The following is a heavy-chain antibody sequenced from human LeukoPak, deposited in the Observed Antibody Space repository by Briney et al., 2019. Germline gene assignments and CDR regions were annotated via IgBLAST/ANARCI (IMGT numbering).Heavy chain of an antibody. D-gene: IGHD5-18*01. Sequence: GGPLRLSCAASGFTFSNYGMHWVRQSPGKGLEWVAFIRFDGSNKYYADSVKGRFTISRDNSKNTLYLQMNGLRAEDTAVYYCAKRIQSAMATGYWGQGTLVTVSS. CDR3: AKRIQSAMATGY. CDR1: GFTFSNYG. J-gene: IGHJ4*02. CDR2: IRFDGSNK. V-gene: IGHV3-30*02.